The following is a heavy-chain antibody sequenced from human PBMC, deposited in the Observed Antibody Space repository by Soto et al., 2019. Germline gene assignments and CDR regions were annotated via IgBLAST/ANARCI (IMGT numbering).Heavy chain of an antibody. CDR3: ATNHDDISGRTPLLFDS. CDR1: GDSIGTGGYY. Sequence: QVQLQESGPGLVKPSQTLSLTCTVSGDSIGTGGYYWDWIRQHPGKGPEWIGYIHYSGNTYYNPSLKRRLTISLDTSKNQFSLHLSSVTAADTAGYYCATNHDDISGRTPLLFDSWGQGTLVTVSS. J-gene: IGHJ4*02. D-gene: IGHD3-22*01. CDR2: IHYSGNT. V-gene: IGHV4-31*03.